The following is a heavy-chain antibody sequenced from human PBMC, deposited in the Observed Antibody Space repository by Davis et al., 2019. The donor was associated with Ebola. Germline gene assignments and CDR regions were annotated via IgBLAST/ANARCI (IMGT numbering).Heavy chain of an antibody. CDR2: INPNSGGT. J-gene: IGHJ4*02. D-gene: IGHD3-3*01. CDR1: GYTFTGYY. CDR3: AREPIFGVVIRIDY. V-gene: IGHV1-2*04. Sequence: ASVKVSCKASGYTFTGYYMHWVRQAPGQGLEWMGWINPNSGGTNYAQKFQGWVTMTRDTSISTAYMELSRLRSDDTAVYYCAREPIFGVVIRIDYWGQGTLVTVSS.